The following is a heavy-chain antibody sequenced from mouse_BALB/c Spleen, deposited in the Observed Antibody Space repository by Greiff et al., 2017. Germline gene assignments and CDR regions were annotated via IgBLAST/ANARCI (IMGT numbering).Heavy chain of an antibody. Sequence: LQQPGSELVRPGASVKLSCKASGYTFTSYWMHWVKQRPGQGLEWIGNIYPGSGSTNYDEKFKSKATLTVDTSSSTAYMQLSSLTSEDSAVYYCTRQAYRYDAMDYWGQGTSVTVSS. CDR2: IYPGSGST. D-gene: IGHD2-14*01. J-gene: IGHJ4*01. CDR3: TRQAYRYDAMDY. V-gene: IGHV1S22*01. CDR1: GYTFTSYW.